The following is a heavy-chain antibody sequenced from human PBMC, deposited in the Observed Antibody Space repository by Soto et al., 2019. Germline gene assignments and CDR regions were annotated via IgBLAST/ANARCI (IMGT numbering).Heavy chain of an antibody. Sequence: TLSLTCTVSGGSISSGDYYWSWIRQPPGKGLEWIGYIYYSGSTYYNPSLKSRVTISVDTSKNQFSLKLSSVTAADTAVYYCARAGYDFWSGYSGTWMFDYWGQGTLVTVSS. CDR2: IYYSGST. CDR1: GGSISSGDYY. D-gene: IGHD3-3*01. V-gene: IGHV4-30-4*01. J-gene: IGHJ4*02. CDR3: ARAGYDFWSGYSGTWMFDY.